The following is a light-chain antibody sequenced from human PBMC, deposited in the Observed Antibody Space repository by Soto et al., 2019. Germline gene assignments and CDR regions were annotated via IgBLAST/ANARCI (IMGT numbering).Light chain of an antibody. Sequence: QSVLTQPASVSGSPGQSITISCTGTSSDVGGYNYVSWHQQHPGKAPKLMIFDVSNRPSGVSNRFSGSKSGNTASLTISGLQAEDEADYYCSSYTSSNTVIFGGGTQLTVL. CDR1: SSDVGGYNY. CDR2: DVS. CDR3: SSYTSSNTVI. V-gene: IGLV2-14*01. J-gene: IGLJ2*01.